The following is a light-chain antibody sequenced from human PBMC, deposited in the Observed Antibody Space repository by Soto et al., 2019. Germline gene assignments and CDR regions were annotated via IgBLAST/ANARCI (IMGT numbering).Light chain of an antibody. V-gene: IGLV2-14*01. CDR3: SSFTSSITYV. J-gene: IGLJ1*01. CDR1: SSDVGGYDT. CDR2: GVT. Sequence: QSVLTQPASVSGSPGQSITISCTGTSSDVGGYDTVCWYQQHPGKAPKVMIYGVTNRPSGVSDRFSASKSGNTASLTISGLQAEDEADYYCSSFTSSITYVFGTGTKVTVL.